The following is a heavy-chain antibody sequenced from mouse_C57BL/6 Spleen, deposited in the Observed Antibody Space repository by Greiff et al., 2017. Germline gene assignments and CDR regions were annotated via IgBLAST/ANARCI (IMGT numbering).Heavy chain of an antibody. J-gene: IGHJ3*01. CDR2: INPNNGGT. CDR3: AVGGYLAWFAY. Sequence: EVQLQQSGPELVKPGASVKMSCKASGYTFTDYNMHWVKQSHGKSLEWIGYINPNNGGTSYNQKFKGKATLTVNKSSSTAYMELRSLTSEDSAVYYCAVGGYLAWFAYWGQGTLVTVSA. D-gene: IGHD2-2*01. V-gene: IGHV1-22*01. CDR1: GYTFTDYN.